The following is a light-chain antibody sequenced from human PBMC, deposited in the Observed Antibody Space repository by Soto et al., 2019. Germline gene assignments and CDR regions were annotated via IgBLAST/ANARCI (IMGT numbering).Light chain of an antibody. V-gene: IGKV3-20*01. CDR1: ESISSHY. CDR2: GAS. CDR3: QNCGDPPFT. J-gene: IGKJ3*01. Sequence: EIVLMQSPDTLSLSPGERATLSCRASESISSHYIAWYQQKPGQAPRLLIFGASTRATGIPDRFSGSWSGTDFTITISRLDPEDFALYYCQNCGDPPFTFGPGTKVDIK.